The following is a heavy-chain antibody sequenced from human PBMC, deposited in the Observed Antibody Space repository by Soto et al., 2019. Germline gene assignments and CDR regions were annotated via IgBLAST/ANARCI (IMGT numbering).Heavy chain of an antibody. CDR1: GFTFNDYA. D-gene: IGHD3-10*01. CDR3: ARDQGLWLGELGTPLAFDN. Sequence: QVQLIESGGGVVQPGLSLRLSCTASGFTFNDYAIHWVRQAPGKGLEWVAVMSQNLGSEYYRDSVQGRFTISRDNSKSTVYLQMDSLRTEDTAVYYCARDQGLWLGELGTPLAFDNWGPGTLVTVAS. CDR2: MSQNLGSE. V-gene: IGHV3-30*03. J-gene: IGHJ4*02.